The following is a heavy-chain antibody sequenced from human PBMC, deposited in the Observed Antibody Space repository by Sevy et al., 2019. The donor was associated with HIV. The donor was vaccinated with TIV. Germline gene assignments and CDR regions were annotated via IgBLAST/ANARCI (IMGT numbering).Heavy chain of an antibody. D-gene: IGHD2-15*01. CDR1: GFTFSSYG. J-gene: IGHJ4*02. CDR3: AKERGYCSGGRCYFTSYYFDY. CDR2: IRYDGSNK. V-gene: IGHV3-30*02. Sequence: GGSLRLSCAASGFTFSSYGMHWVRQAPGKGLEWVAFIRYDGSNKYYANSVKGRFTISRDNSKNTKYLQMNSLRAEDTAVYYCAKERGYCSGGRCYFTSYYFDYWGQGTLVTVSS.